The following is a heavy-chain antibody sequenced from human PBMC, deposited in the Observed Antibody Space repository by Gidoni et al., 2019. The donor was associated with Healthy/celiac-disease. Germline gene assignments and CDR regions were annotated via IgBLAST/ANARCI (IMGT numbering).Heavy chain of an antibody. V-gene: IGHV1-2*02. CDR2: INPNSGGT. J-gene: IGHJ4*02. D-gene: IGHD2-15*01. Sequence: QVQLVQSGAEVKKPGASVKVSCEASGYTFTGHYLHWVRQAPGQGLEWMGWINPNSGGTNYAQKFQGRVTMTRDTSISTAYMELSRLRSDDTAVYYCARDSYVARETGRQLLQADWGQGTLVTVSS. CDR1: GYTFTGHY. CDR3: ARDSYVARETGRQLLQAD.